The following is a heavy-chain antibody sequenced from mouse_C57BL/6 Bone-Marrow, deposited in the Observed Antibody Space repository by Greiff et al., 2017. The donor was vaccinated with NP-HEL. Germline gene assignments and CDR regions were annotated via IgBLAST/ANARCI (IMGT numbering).Heavy chain of an antibody. V-gene: IGHV1-55*01. J-gene: IGHJ2*01. Sequence: QVHVKQPGAELVKPGASVKMSCKASGYTFTSYWITWVKQRPGQGLEWIGDIYPGSGSTNYNEKFKSKATLTVDTSSSTAYMQLSSLTSEDSAVYYCAKRRPSYDYWGQGTTLTVSS. D-gene: IGHD2-12*01. CDR3: AKRRPSYDY. CDR1: GYTFTSYW. CDR2: IYPGSGST.